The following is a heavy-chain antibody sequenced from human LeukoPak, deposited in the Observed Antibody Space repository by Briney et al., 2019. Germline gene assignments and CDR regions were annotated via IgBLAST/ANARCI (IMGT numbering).Heavy chain of an antibody. V-gene: IGHV3-48*01. Sequence: GGSLRLSCAASGFTFSSSAMNWVRQAPGMGLEWLSYISASRGITYYADSVKGRFTISRDNAKNSLYLQMNSLRAEDTAVYYCVRGSLASGVVVYYYYYLDVWGKGTTVTVSS. CDR2: ISASRGIT. J-gene: IGHJ6*03. D-gene: IGHD3-3*01. CDR3: VRGSLASGVVVYYYYYLDV. CDR1: GFTFSSSA.